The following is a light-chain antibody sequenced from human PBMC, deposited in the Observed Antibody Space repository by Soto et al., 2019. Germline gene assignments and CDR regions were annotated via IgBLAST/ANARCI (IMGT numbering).Light chain of an antibody. J-gene: IGKJ1*01. CDR3: QQSYITPLT. CDR2: AAS. CDR1: QSISSY. Sequence: DIQMTQSPSSLSASVGDRVTITCRASQSISSYLNWYQQKPGKAPKLLIYAASSLQSGVPSRFSGSGSGTDFTLTISSLQPEDFATYYGQQSYITPLTFGQGTKVDIQ. V-gene: IGKV1-39*01.